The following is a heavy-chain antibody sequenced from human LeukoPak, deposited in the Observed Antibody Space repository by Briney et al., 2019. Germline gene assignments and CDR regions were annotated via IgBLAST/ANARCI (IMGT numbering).Heavy chain of an antibody. CDR3: ARDSHYGDYPFDY. CDR1: GFTFSSYS. Sequence: PRGCLRLSCAASGFTFSSYSMNWGRQAPGKGVEWGSYITSSSITIYYADSVKGRFTISRDNAKNSLYLQMNSLRDEDTAVYYCARDSHYGDYPFDYWGQGTLVTVSS. D-gene: IGHD4-17*01. CDR2: ITSSSITI. V-gene: IGHV3-48*02. J-gene: IGHJ4*02.